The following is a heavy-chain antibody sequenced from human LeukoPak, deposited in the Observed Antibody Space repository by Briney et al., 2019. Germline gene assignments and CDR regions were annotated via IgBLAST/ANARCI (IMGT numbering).Heavy chain of an antibody. CDR2: IYYSGST. V-gene: IGHV4-39*01. CDR3: ARQLPTAAADTRGYFDY. CDR1: GGSISSSSHY. D-gene: IGHD6-25*01. Sequence: SETLSLTCTVSGGSISSSSHYWGWIRQPPGKGLEWIGNIYYSGSTYYNSSLKSRVTISVDTSKNQFSLKLSSVTAADTAVYYCARQLPTAAADTRGYFDYWGQGTVVTVSS. J-gene: IGHJ4*02.